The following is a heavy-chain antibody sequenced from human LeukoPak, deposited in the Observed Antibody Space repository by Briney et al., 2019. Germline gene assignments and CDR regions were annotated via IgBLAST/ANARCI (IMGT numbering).Heavy chain of an antibody. Sequence: ASVKVSCKASGYTFTGYYMHWVRQAPGQGLEWMGWINPNSGGTNYAQKFQGRVTMTRDTSISTAYMELSRLRSDDTAVYYCVTISNYAVSYFDYWGQGTLVTVSS. CDR3: VTISNYAVSYFDY. D-gene: IGHD4-11*01. CDR1: GYTFTGYY. J-gene: IGHJ4*02. CDR2: INPNSGGT. V-gene: IGHV1-2*02.